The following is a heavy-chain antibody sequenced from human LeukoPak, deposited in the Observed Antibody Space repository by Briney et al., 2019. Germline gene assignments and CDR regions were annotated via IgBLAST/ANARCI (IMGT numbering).Heavy chain of an antibody. J-gene: IGHJ4*02. CDR3: AKGKFGDPLNY. CDR2: ISFDGSKK. D-gene: IGHD3-10*01. CDR1: GFTFRTYG. Sequence: PGRSLRLSCAASGFTFRTYGMHWVRQAPGKGLEWVAFISFDGSKKYFADSVKGRFTISKDNSKNTVDLLMNSVRAEDTALYFCAKGKFGDPLNYWGQGTLVTVSS. V-gene: IGHV3-30*18.